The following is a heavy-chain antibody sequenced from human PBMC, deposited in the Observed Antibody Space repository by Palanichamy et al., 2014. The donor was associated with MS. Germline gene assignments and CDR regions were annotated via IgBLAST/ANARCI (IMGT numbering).Heavy chain of an antibody. V-gene: IGHV1-2*04. CDR2: MNPNNGDT. Sequence: QVQLVQSGAEVKKPGASVRLSCKASGYTFSDYFMHWVRQAPGQGLEWMGWMNPNNGDTKYAQKFQGWVTMTRDTSIRTVYLEMSRLSSDDTAVYYCARAIKGCCGGGTCYYYYGLDVWGQGTTVIVSS. J-gene: IGHJ6*02. D-gene: IGHD2-15*01. CDR1: GYTFSDYF. CDR3: ARAIKGCCGGGTCYYYYGLDV.